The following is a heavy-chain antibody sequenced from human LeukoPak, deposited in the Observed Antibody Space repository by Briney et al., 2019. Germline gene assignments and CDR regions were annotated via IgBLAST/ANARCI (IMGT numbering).Heavy chain of an antibody. Sequence: GGSLRLSCAASEFTFTNFWMSWVRQAPGKGLEWVANTNRDGSEKYYVDSVKGRVTISRDNAMNFLYLQLNSLRAEDTAVYYCARDQGATSGSYPLDYWGQGTLVTVSS. CDR1: EFTFTNFW. J-gene: IGHJ4*02. CDR2: TNRDGSEK. D-gene: IGHD1-26*01. CDR3: ARDQGATSGSYPLDY. V-gene: IGHV3-7*03.